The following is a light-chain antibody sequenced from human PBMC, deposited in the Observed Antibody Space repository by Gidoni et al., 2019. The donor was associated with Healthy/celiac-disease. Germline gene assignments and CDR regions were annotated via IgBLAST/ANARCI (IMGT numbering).Light chain of an antibody. CDR1: QSVSSN. CDR2: VAS. Sequence: EIVMTQSPPTLSVSPGERATLSCRASQSVSSNLAWYQQKPVQAPSLLIYVASTRATGIPARFSGSGSGTEFTLTISSLQSEDFAVYYCQQYNNWHLPWITFGHGTKVDIK. J-gene: IGKJ3*01. CDR3: QQYNNWHLPWIT. V-gene: IGKV3-15*01.